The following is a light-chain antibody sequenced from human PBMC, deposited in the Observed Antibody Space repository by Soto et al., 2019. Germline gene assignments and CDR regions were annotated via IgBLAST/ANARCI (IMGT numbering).Light chain of an antibody. CDR2: AVS. CDR3: QQGLT. J-gene: IGKJ4*01. CDR1: QTLSGNF. Sequence: EIVLTQSPDTLSLSPGERATLSCRASQTLSGNFLAWYQVRPGQAPRLLIYAVSSRATGIPDRFSGSGSGTDFTLTISRLDPEDFAGYYCQQGLTFGGGTQVEIK. V-gene: IGKV3-20*01.